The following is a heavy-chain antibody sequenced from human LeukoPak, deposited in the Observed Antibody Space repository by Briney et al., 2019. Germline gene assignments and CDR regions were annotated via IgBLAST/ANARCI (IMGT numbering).Heavy chain of an antibody. CDR1: GFTVSSNY. CDR3: ARDIGSGSYSFGY. CDR2: INSDGSST. Sequence: GGSLRLSCAASGFTVSSNYMSWVRQAPGKGLVWVSRINSDGSSTSYADSVKGRFTISRDNAKNTLYLQMNSLRAEDTAVYYCARDIGSGSYSFGYWGQGTLVTVSS. J-gene: IGHJ4*02. V-gene: IGHV3-74*01. D-gene: IGHD1-26*01.